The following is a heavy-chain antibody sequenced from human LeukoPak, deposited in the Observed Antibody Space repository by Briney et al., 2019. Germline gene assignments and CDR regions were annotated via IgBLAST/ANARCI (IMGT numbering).Heavy chain of an antibody. CDR3: ARHEAAYCGGDCYLRAFDI. V-gene: IGHV3-11*03. Sequence: GGSLRLSCAASGFTLIDYYVSWIRQAPGKGLEWVAYISSGSSYTNYADSVKGRFTISRDNAKNSVHLQMNSLRAEDTAVYYCARHEAAYCGGDCYLRAFDIWGQGTMVTVSS. D-gene: IGHD2-21*02. J-gene: IGHJ3*02. CDR1: GFTLIDYY. CDR2: ISSGSSYT.